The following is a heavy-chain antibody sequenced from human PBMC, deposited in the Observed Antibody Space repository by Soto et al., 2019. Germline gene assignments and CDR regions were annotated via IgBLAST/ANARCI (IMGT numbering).Heavy chain of an antibody. CDR2: IYHSGST. D-gene: IGHD1-20*01. CDR3: AREGSWYNWNQAPDY. J-gene: IGHJ4*02. V-gene: IGHV4-38-2*02. Sequence: PSETLSLTCAVSGYSISSGYYWGWIRQPPGKGLEWIGSIYHSGSTYYNPSLKSRVTISVDTSKNQFSLKLSSVTAADTAVHYCAREGSWYNWNQAPDYWGQGTLVTVSS. CDR1: GYSISSGYY.